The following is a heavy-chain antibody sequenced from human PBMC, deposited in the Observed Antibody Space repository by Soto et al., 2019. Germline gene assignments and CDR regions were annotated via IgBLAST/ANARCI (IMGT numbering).Heavy chain of an antibody. CDR2: INHSGST. V-gene: IGHV4-34*01. Sequence: PSETLSLTCAVYGGSFSGYYWSWIRQPPGKGLEWIGEINHSGSTNYNPSLKSRVTISVDTSKNQFSLKLSSVTAADTAVYYCARMSRNDFWSGYFRNWFDPWGQGTLVTISS. D-gene: IGHD3-3*01. CDR3: ARMSRNDFWSGYFRNWFDP. CDR1: GGSFSGYY. J-gene: IGHJ5*02.